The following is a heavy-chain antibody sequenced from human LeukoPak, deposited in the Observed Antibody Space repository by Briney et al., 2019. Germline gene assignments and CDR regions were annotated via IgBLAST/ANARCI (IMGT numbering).Heavy chain of an antibody. CDR2: IYSDGST. CDR3: AKDQLVVVAATDDAFDI. V-gene: IGHV3-53*05. CDR1: GFTVSSNY. J-gene: IGHJ3*02. D-gene: IGHD2-15*01. Sequence: GGSLRLSCAASGFTVSSNYMSWVRQAPGKGLEWVSFIYSDGSTYYADSVKGRFTISRDTSKNTLYLQMNSLRAEDTAVYYCAKDQLVVVAATDDAFDIWGQGTMVTVSS.